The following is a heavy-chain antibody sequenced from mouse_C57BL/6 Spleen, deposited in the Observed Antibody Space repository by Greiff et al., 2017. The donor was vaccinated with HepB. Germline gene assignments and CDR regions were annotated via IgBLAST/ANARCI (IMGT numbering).Heavy chain of an antibody. V-gene: IGHV1-50*01. Sequence: QVQLQQSGAELVKPGASVKLSCKASGYTFTSYWMQWVKQRPGRGLEWIGEIDPSDSYTNYNQKFKGKATLTVDTSSSTAYMQLSSLTSEDSAVYYCARKGHYYGSSPFDYWGQGTTLTVSS. D-gene: IGHD1-1*01. CDR2: IDPSDSYT. CDR1: GYTFTSYW. CDR3: ARKGHYYGSSPFDY. J-gene: IGHJ2*01.